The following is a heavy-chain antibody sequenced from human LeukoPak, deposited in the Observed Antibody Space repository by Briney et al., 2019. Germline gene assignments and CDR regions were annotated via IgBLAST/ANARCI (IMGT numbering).Heavy chain of an antibody. V-gene: IGHV5-51*01. Sequence: GESLKISCKGSGYSFTIYWIVWVRQMPGKGLECMGIIYPGDSDTRYSPSFQGQVTISADKSINTAYLQWSSLKASDTAMYYCARALRITFGGGRGAFDIWGQGTMVTVSS. J-gene: IGHJ3*02. CDR3: ARALRITFGGGRGAFDI. CDR2: IYPGDSDT. D-gene: IGHD3-16*01. CDR1: GYSFTIYW.